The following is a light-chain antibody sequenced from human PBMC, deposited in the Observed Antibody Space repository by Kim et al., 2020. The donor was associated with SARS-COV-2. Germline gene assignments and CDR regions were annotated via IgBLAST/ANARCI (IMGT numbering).Light chain of an antibody. CDR3: QTWGTAIDVV. V-gene: IGLV4-69*01. Sequence: SVKLTCILGSGNSSYAIAWHQQQPEKGPRYLMKLNSDGSHKRGAGIPDRFSGSSSGAERYLTISSLQSEDEADYYCQTWGTAIDVVFGGGTQLTVL. CDR2: LNSDGSH. J-gene: IGLJ2*01. CDR1: SGNSSYA.